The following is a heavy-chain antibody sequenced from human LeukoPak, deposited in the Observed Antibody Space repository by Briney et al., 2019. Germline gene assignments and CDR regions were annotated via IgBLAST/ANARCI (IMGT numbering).Heavy chain of an antibody. CDR1: GYSISSGYY. J-gene: IGHJ4*02. D-gene: IGHD6-6*01. CDR2: IYHSGST. CDR3: ARPAGGRSSPFDY. V-gene: IGHV4-38-2*01. Sequence: SETLSLTCAVSGYSISSGYYWGWIRTPPGKGLEWIGIIYHSGSTYYNPSLKSRVTISVDTSKNQFSLKLSSVTAADTAVYYCARPAGGRSSPFDYWGQGTLVTVSS.